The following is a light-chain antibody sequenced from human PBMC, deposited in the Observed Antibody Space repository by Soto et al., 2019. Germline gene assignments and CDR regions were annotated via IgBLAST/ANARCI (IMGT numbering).Light chain of an antibody. J-gene: IGLJ1*01. CDR1: SSDVGGFNS. CDR2: DVV. CDR3: SSYTSTMTNV. V-gene: IGLV2-14*03. Sequence: SALTQPASVSGSPGRSITISCTGTSSDVGGFNSVSWYQLRPGTAPKLILYDVVDRPSGVSYRFSGSKSGNTASLTISGLQAADEADYFCSSYTSTMTNVFGSGTKSPS.